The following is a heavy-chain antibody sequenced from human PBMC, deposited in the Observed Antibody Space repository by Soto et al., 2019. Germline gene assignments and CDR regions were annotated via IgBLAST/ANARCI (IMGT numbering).Heavy chain of an antibody. CDR1: GGTFSSYA. J-gene: IGHJ3*02. CDR3: SSRYGAAGAFAI. Sequence: QVQLVQSGAEVKKPGSSVKVSCKASGGTFSSYAISWVRQAPGQGLEWMGGIIPIFGTANYAQKFQCRVTITATESTCTAYMELSSLSSEYTAVYYCSSRYGAAGAFAICGQGTMVTVSS. V-gene: IGHV1-69*01. CDR2: IIPIFGTA. D-gene: IGHD1-1*01.